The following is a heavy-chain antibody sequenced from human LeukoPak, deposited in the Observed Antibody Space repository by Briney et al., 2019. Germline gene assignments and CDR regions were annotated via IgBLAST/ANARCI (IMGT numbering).Heavy chain of an antibody. D-gene: IGHD6-19*01. Sequence: GASLRLSCAASGFTFSSYAMSWVRQAPGKGLEWVSAISGSGGSTYYADSVKGRFTISRDNSKNTLYLQMNSLRAEDTAVYYCARESGYSSGWYPVWGQGTLVTVSS. CDR2: ISGSGGST. CDR1: GFTFSSYA. J-gene: IGHJ4*02. V-gene: IGHV3-23*01. CDR3: ARESGYSSGWYPV.